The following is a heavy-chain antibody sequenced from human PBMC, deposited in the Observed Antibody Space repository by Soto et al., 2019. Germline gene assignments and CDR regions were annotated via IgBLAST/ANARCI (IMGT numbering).Heavy chain of an antibody. CDR3: ARVKEWELPPLDY. D-gene: IGHD1-26*01. V-gene: IGHV1-2*02. CDR1: GYSFTCDY. J-gene: IGHJ4*02. CDR2: INPNSGGT. Sequence: SAKVSCKAAGYSFTCDYMHWVRQAPGQGLEWMGWINPNSGGTNYAQNFQGRVTMTRDTSISTAYMELSRLRSDDTAVYYCARVKEWELPPLDYWGQGTLVTVSS.